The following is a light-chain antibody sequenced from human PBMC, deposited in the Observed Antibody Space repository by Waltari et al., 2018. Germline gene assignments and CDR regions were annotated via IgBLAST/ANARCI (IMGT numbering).Light chain of an antibody. CDR1: QSVTTY. CDR3: QQRSNWPPDT. Sequence: EIVLTQSPATLSLSPGERATLSCRASQSVTTYLAWYQQKPGQAPMLLIYEPSKRATGSAARFSGSGSVTDFTLTINSLEPEDFAVYYCQQRSNWPPDTFGGGTKVEIK. V-gene: IGKV3-11*01. J-gene: IGKJ4*01. CDR2: EPS.